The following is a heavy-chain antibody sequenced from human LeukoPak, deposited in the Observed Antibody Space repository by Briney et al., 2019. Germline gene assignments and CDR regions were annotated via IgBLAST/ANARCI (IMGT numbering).Heavy chain of an antibody. D-gene: IGHD3-10*01. V-gene: IGHV3-30*02. J-gene: IGHJ6*03. CDR1: GFTFSSYG. Sequence: GGSLRLSCAASGFTFSSYGMHWVRQAPGKGLEWVAFIRYDGSNKYYADSVKGRFTISRDNSKNTLYLQMNSLRAEDTAVYYCAKDEYYYGSGRESNYYYYMDVWGKGTTVTVSS. CDR2: IRYDGSNK. CDR3: AKDEYYYGSGRESNYYYYMDV.